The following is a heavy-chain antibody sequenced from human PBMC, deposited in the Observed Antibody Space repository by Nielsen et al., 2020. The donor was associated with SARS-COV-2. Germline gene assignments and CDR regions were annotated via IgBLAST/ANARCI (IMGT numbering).Heavy chain of an antibody. CDR3: VRESEHWAFDL. V-gene: IGHV3-13*01. Sequence: GESLKISCAASGFTFKNYDLRWVRQAPGQGLQWVATIGVSSDTYYPDSVQGRFTISRENAKDSVYLQMNGLQTADTAVYFCVRESEHWAFDLWGQGTVVTVSS. D-gene: IGHD3-3*02. CDR1: GFTFKNYD. CDR2: IGVSSDT. J-gene: IGHJ3*01.